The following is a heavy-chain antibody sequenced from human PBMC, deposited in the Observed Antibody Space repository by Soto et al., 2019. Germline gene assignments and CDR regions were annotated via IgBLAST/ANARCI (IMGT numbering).Heavy chain of an antibody. CDR3: AKDKDYGDYVEDY. D-gene: IGHD4-17*01. Sequence: EVQLLESGGGLVQPEGSLRLSCAASGFTFRRYAMSWVRQAPGKGLEWVSAISGSGGTTYYADSVKGRFTISRANSKNTLYLQMNSLRAEDTAVYYCAKDKDYGDYVEDYWGQGTLVTVSS. V-gene: IGHV3-23*01. CDR1: GFTFRRYA. J-gene: IGHJ4*02. CDR2: ISGSGGTT.